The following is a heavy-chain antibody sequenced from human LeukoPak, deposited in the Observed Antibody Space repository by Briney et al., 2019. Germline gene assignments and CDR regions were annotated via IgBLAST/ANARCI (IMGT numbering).Heavy chain of an antibody. V-gene: IGHV3-7*01. CDR2: ITQDGSEK. Sequence: GGSLRLSCAASGFTFSSYWMSWVRQAPGKGLEWVANITQDGSEKYYADSVKGRFTIYRDDAKNSLYLQMNSLRAEDTAVDYCLREGYSGSYWGHFDYWGQGTLLTVPS. D-gene: IGHD1-26*01. CDR3: LREGYSGSYWGHFDY. CDR1: GFTFSSYW. J-gene: IGHJ4*02.